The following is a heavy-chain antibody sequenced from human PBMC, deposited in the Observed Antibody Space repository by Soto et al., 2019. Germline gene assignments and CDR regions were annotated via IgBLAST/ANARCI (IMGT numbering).Heavy chain of an antibody. V-gene: IGHV6-1*01. CDR3: ARAGDSSFDY. CDR1: GDSVSSNSAA. CDR2: TYYRSKWYN. J-gene: IGHJ4*02. D-gene: IGHD7-27*01. Sequence: QVQLQQSGPGLVKPSQTLSLTCAISGDSVSSNSAAWNWIRQSPSRGLEWLGRTYYRSKWYNDYAVSVKXXIXINXDTSKNQFSLQLHSVPPEDTAVYYCARAGDSSFDYWGQGTLVTVSS.